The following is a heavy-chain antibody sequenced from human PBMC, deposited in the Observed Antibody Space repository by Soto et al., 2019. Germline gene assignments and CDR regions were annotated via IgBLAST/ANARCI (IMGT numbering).Heavy chain of an antibody. D-gene: IGHD1-26*01. CDR2: ISSSSSYI. Sequence: GGSLRLSCAASGFTFSSYSMNWVRQAPGKGLEWVSSISSSSSYIYYADSVKGRFTISRDNAKNSLYLQMNSLRDEDTAVYYCARDQPSPSGSYYRFDYWGQGTLVTVSS. V-gene: IGHV3-21*01. CDR3: ARDQPSPSGSYYRFDY. CDR1: GFTFSSYS. J-gene: IGHJ4*02.